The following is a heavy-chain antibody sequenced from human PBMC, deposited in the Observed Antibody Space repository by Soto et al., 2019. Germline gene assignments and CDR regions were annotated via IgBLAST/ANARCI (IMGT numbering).Heavy chain of an antibody. CDR2: ISNSSSTI. D-gene: IGHD6-13*01. Sequence: GGSLRLSCAASGFTFSSYSMNWVRQAPGKGLEWVSYISNSSSTIYYADSVKGRFTISRDNAKNSLYLQMNSLKAEDTAVYYCARDLAAAGGHYYMDVWGKGTTVTVSS. J-gene: IGHJ6*03. V-gene: IGHV3-48*04. CDR1: GFTFSSYS. CDR3: ARDLAAAGGHYYMDV.